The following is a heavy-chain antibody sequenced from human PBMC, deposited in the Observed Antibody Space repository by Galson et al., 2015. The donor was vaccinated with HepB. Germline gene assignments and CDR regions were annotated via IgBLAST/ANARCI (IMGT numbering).Heavy chain of an antibody. CDR3: ARGGHGGYDGLYYFDY. Sequence: SVKVSCKASGGTFSSYAISWVRQAPGQGLEWMGGIIPIFGTANYAQKFQGRVTITADESTSTAYMELSSLRSEDTAVYYCARGGHGGYDGLYYFDYWGQGTLVTVSS. CDR1: GGTFSSYA. V-gene: IGHV1-69*13. J-gene: IGHJ4*02. D-gene: IGHD5-12*01. CDR2: IIPIFGTA.